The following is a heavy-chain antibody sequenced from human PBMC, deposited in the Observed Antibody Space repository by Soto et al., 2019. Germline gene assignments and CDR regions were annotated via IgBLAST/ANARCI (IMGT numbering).Heavy chain of an antibody. Sequence: QVQLQESGPGLVKPSQTLSLTCTVSGGSISSVDDFWTWIRQPPGKGLEWIGSIYYSGSTYYNPYLKSRLTMSVDTSKNQFSLKLSSVTAADTAVYYCARDRAKWKDYYYYGMDVWGQGTTVTVSS. CDR3: ARDRAKWKDYYYYGMDV. D-gene: IGHD1-20*01. J-gene: IGHJ6*02. CDR1: GGSISSVDDF. V-gene: IGHV4-30-4*01. CDR2: IYYSGST.